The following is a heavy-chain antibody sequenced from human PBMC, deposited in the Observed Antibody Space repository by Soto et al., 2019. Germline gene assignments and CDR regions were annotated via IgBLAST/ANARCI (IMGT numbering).Heavy chain of an antibody. CDR2: ISSDGRKT. CDR3: VKDRYIDY. CDR1: GFTFSSYA. Sequence: GGSLRLSCSVSGFTFSSYAMHWVRQAPGKGLEYVSSISSDGRKTYYADSVKGRFTISRDNSKNTLYLQMSSLRAEDTAIYYCVKDRYIDYWGQGTLVTVSS. V-gene: IGHV3-64D*06. J-gene: IGHJ4*02.